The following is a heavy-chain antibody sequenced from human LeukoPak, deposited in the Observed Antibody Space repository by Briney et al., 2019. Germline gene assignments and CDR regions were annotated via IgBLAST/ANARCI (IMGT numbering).Heavy chain of an antibody. D-gene: IGHD4-17*01. CDR2: ISGSGGST. V-gene: IGHV3-23*01. CDR3: ANHDYGDYYYFDY. CDR1: GLTFSSYA. Sequence: GGSLRLSCAASGLTFSSYAMSWVRQAPGKGLEWVSAISGSGGSTYYADSVKGRFTISRDNSKNTLYLQMNSLRAEDTAVYYCANHDYGDYYYFDYWGQGTLVTVSS. J-gene: IGHJ4*02.